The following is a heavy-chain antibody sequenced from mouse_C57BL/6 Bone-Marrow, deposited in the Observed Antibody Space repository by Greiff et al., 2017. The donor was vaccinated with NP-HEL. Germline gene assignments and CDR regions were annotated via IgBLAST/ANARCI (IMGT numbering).Heavy chain of an antibody. J-gene: IGHJ4*01. V-gene: IGHV2-3*01. CDR1: GFSLTSYG. D-gene: IGHD1-1*01. CDR3: AKPHYYGSSDGDYYDMDD. CDR2: IWGDRST. Sequence: VQRVESGPGLVAPSQSLSITCTVSGFSLTSYGVSWVRQPPGKGLEWLGVIWGDRSTNYHSSLISRLSISNDNSKSQAFLKLNSLQTDDTATYYCAKPHYYGSSDGDYYDMDDWGQGTSVTVSS.